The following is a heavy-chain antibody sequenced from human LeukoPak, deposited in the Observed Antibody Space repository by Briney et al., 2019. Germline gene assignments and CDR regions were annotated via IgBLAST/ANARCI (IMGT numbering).Heavy chain of an antibody. J-gene: IGHJ4*02. CDR2: IYSGGST. CDR1: GFTVSSNY. CDR3: ARDLARGGFDY. D-gene: IGHD2-15*01. V-gene: IGHV3-53*01. Sequence: PGGSLRLSCAASGFTVSSNYMSGVRQAPRKGLEWVSVIYSGGSTYYADSVKGRFTISRDNSKNTLYLQMNSLRAEDTAVYYCARDLARGGFDYWGQGTLVTVSS.